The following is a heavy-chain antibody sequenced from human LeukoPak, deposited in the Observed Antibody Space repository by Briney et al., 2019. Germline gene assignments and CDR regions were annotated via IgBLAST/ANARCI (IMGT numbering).Heavy chain of an antibody. Sequence: GGSLRLSCAASGFIFTSYHINWVRQAPGKGLEWVAYISNNINTIHYADSVKGRFTISRDNAENSVHLQMNSLRAEDTAVYYCARGVSHLVSGWHFDLWGRGTLVTVSS. CDR3: ARGVSHLVSGWHFDL. V-gene: IGHV3-48*01. CDR1: GFIFTSYH. CDR2: ISNNINTI. J-gene: IGHJ2*01. D-gene: IGHD2-21*02.